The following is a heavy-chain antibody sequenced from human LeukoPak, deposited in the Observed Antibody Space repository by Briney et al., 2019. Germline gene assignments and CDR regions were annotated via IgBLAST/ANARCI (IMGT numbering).Heavy chain of an antibody. Sequence: GGSLRLSCAASGFTFSSYAMSWVRQAPGKGLEWVSAISGSGGSTYYADSVKGRFTISRDTSKNTLYLQMNSLRAEDTAVYYCAKGRNWTPIRPDAFDIWGQGTMVTVSS. CDR1: GFTFSSYA. J-gene: IGHJ3*02. CDR2: ISGSGGST. CDR3: AKGRNWTPIRPDAFDI. V-gene: IGHV3-23*01. D-gene: IGHD1-1*01.